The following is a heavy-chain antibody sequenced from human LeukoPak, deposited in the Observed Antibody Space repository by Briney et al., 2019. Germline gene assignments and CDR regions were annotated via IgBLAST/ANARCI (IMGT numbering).Heavy chain of an antibody. CDR1: GFTFSSYS. J-gene: IGHJ5*02. CDR2: ISSSSSYI. D-gene: IGHD3-10*01. V-gene: IGHV3-21*01. Sequence: GGSLRLSCAASGFTFSSYSMNWVRQAPGKGLEWVSSISSSSSYIYYADSVKGRFTISRDNAKNSLYLQMNSLRAEDTAVYYCARSIDRGVNWFDPWGQGTLVTVSS. CDR3: ARSIDRGVNWFDP.